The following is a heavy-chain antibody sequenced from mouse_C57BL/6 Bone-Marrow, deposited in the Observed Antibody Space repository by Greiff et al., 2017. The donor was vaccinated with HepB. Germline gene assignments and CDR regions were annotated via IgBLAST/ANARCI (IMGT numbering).Heavy chain of an antibody. CDR2: ISSGGSYT. CDR3: ARVEVYYAMDY. J-gene: IGHJ4*01. V-gene: IGHV5-6*01. CDR1: GFTFSSYG. Sequence: EVKLVESGGDLVKPGGSLKLSCAASGFTFSSYGMSWVRQTPDKRLEWVATISSGGSYTYYPDSVKGRFTISRDNAKNTLYLQMSSLKSEDTAMYYCARVEVYYAMDYWGQGTSVTVSS.